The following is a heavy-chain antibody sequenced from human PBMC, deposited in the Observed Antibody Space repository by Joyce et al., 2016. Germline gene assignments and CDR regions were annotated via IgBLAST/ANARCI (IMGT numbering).Heavy chain of an antibody. CDR3: ARDSPLTY. J-gene: IGHJ4*02. CDR1: GYTFTGYY. CDR2: ISPNGGET. V-gene: IGHV1-2*06. Sequence: QVQLVQSGAAVKQPGASVKVSCKSSGYTFTGYYIHWVRQAPGQGREWMGQISPNGGETSDEQEFQGRVAMTRDMSVSTAYMELSGLMSDDTAVYYCARDSPLTYWGQGTLLAVSS.